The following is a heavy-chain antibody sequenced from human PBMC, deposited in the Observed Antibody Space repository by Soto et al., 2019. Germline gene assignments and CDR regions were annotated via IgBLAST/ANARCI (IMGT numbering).Heavy chain of an antibody. CDR1: GFTFSSYS. V-gene: IGHV3-48*02. CDR3: ARDPGVYPTVDYYYGMDV. CDR2: IIISSSTI. D-gene: IGHD6-13*01. Sequence: VQLVESGGGLVQPGGSLRLSCAASGFTFSSYSMNWVRQAPGKGLEWVSYIIISSSTIYYADSVKGRFTISRDNAKNSLYLKMNSLRDEDTAVYYCARDPGVYPTVDYYYGMDVCGQGTTVTVSS. J-gene: IGHJ6*02.